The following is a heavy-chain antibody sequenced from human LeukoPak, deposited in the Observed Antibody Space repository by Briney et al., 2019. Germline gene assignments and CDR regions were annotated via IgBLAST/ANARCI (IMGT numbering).Heavy chain of an antibody. Sequence: SQTLSLTCTVSGDSISSGAYYWTWIRQPAGKGLEWIGRIYTSGSTNYNPSLKSRVTISVDMSKNQFSLKLTSVTAADTAVYYCASSTGAIPGPSWYFDYWGLGTLVTVSS. D-gene: IGHD7-27*01. CDR3: ASSTGAIPGPSWYFDY. V-gene: IGHV4-61*02. CDR1: GDSISSGAYY. CDR2: IYTSGST. J-gene: IGHJ4*02.